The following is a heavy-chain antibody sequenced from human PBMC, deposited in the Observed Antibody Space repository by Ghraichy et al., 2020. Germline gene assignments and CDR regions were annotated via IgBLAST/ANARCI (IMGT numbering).Heavy chain of an antibody. D-gene: IGHD2-15*01. CDR2: IIPIFGTA. CDR1: GGTFSSYA. Sequence: SVKVSCKASGGTFSSYAISWVRQAPGQGLEWMGGIIPIFGTANYAQKFQGRVTITADESTSTAYMELSSLRSEDTAVYYCARDHAGYCSGGSCPYYYGMDVWGQGTTVTVSS. J-gene: IGHJ6*02. CDR3: ARDHAGYCSGGSCPYYYGMDV. V-gene: IGHV1-69*13.